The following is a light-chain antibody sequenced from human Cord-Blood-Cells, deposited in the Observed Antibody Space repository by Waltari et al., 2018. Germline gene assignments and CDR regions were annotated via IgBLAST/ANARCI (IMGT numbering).Light chain of an antibody. V-gene: IGKV1-9*01. CDR1: QGISSY. J-gene: IGKJ2*01. CDR2: AAS. Sequence: IQLTQSPSALSASGGDRVPIPCRASQGISSYLAWYQQKPGKAPKLLIYAASTLQSGVPSRFSGSGSGTDFTLTISSLQPEDFAAYYCQQLNSYPFTFGQGTKLEIK. CDR3: QQLNSYPFT.